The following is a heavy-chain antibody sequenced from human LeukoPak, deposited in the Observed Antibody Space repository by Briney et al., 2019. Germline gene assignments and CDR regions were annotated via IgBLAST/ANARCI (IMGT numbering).Heavy chain of an antibody. Sequence: GGSLRLSCAASGFTFSSYGMHWVRQAPGKGLEWVAFIRYDGSNKYYADAVKGRFTISRDNSKNTLYLQMNSLRAEDTAVYYCAKEPRITIFGVVIMSPDYWGQGTLVTVSS. D-gene: IGHD3-3*01. CDR1: GFTFSSYG. CDR3: AKEPRITIFGVVIMSPDY. CDR2: IRYDGSNK. J-gene: IGHJ4*02. V-gene: IGHV3-30*02.